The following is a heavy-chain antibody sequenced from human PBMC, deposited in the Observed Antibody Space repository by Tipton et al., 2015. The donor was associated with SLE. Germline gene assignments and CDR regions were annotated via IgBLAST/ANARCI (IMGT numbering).Heavy chain of an antibody. CDR3: ARFKGSNVFDAFDV. Sequence: TLSLTCTVSGGSISSGSYFYTWIRQPAGKGLEWIGRIFTTGSANYNPSLKSRVTMSVDPSKNELSLKLSSVTAADTAVYYCARFKGSNVFDAFDVWGQGTVVTVSS. V-gene: IGHV4-61*02. D-gene: IGHD2-15*01. CDR1: GGSISSGSYF. J-gene: IGHJ3*01. CDR2: IFTTGSA.